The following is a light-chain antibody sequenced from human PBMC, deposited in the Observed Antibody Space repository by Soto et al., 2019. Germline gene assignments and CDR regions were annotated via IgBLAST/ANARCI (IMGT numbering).Light chain of an antibody. CDR2: DAS. CDR3: QQRSNWPSYT. J-gene: IGKJ2*01. Sequence: EIVLTQSPATLSLSPGERATLSCRASPSVSSYLAWYQQKPGQAPRLLIYDASNRSTGIPARFSGSGSGTDFTLTISSLEPEDFAVYYCQQRSNWPSYTFGQGTKLEIK. CDR1: PSVSSY. V-gene: IGKV3-11*01.